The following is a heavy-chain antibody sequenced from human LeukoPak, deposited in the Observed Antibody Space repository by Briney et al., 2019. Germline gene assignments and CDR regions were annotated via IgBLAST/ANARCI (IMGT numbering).Heavy chain of an antibody. J-gene: IGHJ4*02. D-gene: IGHD6-19*01. CDR2: VFHSGSA. CDR3: AIIMGYTSAWYFDS. V-gene: IGHV4-39*01. CDR1: GGSISSSTYY. Sequence: SETLSLTCTVSGGSISSSTYYWGWIRQPPGKELEWIGSVFHSGSAYYNPSLKSRVTISVGTSKNQFSLKLRSVTAADTAVYYCAIIMGYTSAWYFDSWGQGTLVTVSS.